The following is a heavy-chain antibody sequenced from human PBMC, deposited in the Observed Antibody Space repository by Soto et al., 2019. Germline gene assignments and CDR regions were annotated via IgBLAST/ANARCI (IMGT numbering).Heavy chain of an antibody. V-gene: IGHV3-21*01. CDR3: ARVGGQLVPGFDY. D-gene: IGHD6-6*01. J-gene: IGHJ4*02. CDR1: GFTFSSYS. Sequence: VQLVESGGGLGKPGGSLRLSCAASGFTFSSYSMNWVRQAPGKGLEWVSSISSSSSYIYYADSVKGRFTISRDNAKNSLYLQMNSLRAEDTAVYYCARVGGQLVPGFDYWGQGTLVTVSS. CDR2: ISSSSSYI.